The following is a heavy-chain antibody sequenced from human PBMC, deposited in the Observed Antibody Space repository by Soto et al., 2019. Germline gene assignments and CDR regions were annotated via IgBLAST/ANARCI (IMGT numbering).Heavy chain of an antibody. CDR2: ISYSGST. V-gene: IGHV4-59*11. D-gene: IGHD2-15*01. J-gene: IGHJ5*02. CDR1: GASISTHY. Sequence: PSETLSLTCTVSGASISTHYWSWIRQPPGKGLEWIGYISYSGSTNYNPSLKSRVTISFDASKNEISLQVRSATAADAAVYYCARDLKEYCSDGKCIWFDPWGQGPLVT. CDR3: ARDLKEYCSDGKCIWFDP.